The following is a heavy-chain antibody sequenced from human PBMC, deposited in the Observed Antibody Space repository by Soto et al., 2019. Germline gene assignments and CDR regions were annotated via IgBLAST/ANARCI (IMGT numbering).Heavy chain of an antibody. Sequence: QVKLVESGGGVVQPGKSLRLSCEASGFTLATYAMHWVRQAPGKGLEWVAVISFDGTNTYYADSVRGRFTTSIGSSRTTVYLQMRDLRPEDTALYFCATWHLREHAYDIWGQGTMVTVSS. CDR2: ISFDGTNT. CDR1: GFTLATYA. J-gene: IGHJ3*02. D-gene: IGHD5-12*01. V-gene: IGHV3-30*14. CDR3: ATWHLREHAYDI.